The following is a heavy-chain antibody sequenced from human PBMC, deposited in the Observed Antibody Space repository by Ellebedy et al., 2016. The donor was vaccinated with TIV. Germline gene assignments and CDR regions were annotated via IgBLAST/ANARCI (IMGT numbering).Heavy chain of an antibody. CDR1: GFTFSSYW. CDR2: IKQDGGEK. CDR3: AREVWYPAS. V-gene: IGHV3-7*01. Sequence: PGGSLRLSCAASGFTFSSYWMTRVRQAPGKGLEWVAHIKQDGGEKYYVDSVKGRFTISRDNAKNTLYLQMNGLRAEDTAVYYCAREVWYPASWGQGTLVTVSS. J-gene: IGHJ4*02. D-gene: IGHD6-13*01.